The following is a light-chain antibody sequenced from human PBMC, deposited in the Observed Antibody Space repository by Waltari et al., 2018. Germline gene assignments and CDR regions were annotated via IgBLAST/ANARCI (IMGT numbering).Light chain of an antibody. CDR1: HPILSSSNNKNY. Sequence: DIVMTQSPDSLAVSLGERATTNCKSSHPILSSSNNKNYLTWDQQKPGQPPKLLIYWASFRESGVPDRFSGSGSGTDFTLTISNLQAEDVAVYYCQQYYNSVWTFGQGTKVEIK. CDR2: WAS. V-gene: IGKV4-1*01. CDR3: QQYYNSVWT. J-gene: IGKJ1*01.